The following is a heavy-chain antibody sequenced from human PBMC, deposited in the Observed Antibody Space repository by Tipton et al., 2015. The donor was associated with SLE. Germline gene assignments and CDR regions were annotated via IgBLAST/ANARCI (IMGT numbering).Heavy chain of an antibody. D-gene: IGHD6-13*01. CDR2: ISWNSGSI. CDR1: GFTFDDYA. V-gene: IGHV3-9*01. Sequence: RSLRLSCAASGFTFDDYAMHWVRQAPGKGLEWVSGISWNSGSIGYADSVKGRFTISRDNAKNSLYLQMNSLRAEDTASYYCAKDPSSSWYGDGYFDYWGQGTLVTVSS. CDR3: AKDPSSSWYGDGYFDY. J-gene: IGHJ4*02.